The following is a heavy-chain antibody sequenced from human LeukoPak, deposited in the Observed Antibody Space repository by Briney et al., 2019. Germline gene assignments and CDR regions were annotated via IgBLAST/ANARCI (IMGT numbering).Heavy chain of an antibody. J-gene: IGHJ5*02. CDR1: GGSINSY. CDR3: ARDSGTTGEVKFDP. V-gene: IGHV4-4*07. CDR2: ISGSGTI. Sequence: SEALSLTCTVSGGSINSYWSWIRQPAGKGLEWIGRISGSGTITYNPALQSRLSISIDTSKNQFSLKLMSVTAADTAVYYCARDSGTTGEVKFDPWGQGTLVTVSS. D-gene: IGHD3-10*01.